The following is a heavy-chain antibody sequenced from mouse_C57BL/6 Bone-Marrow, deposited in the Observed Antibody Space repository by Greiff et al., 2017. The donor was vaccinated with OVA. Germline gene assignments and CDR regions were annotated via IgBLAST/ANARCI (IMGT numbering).Heavy chain of an antibody. D-gene: IGHD1-2*01. V-gene: IGHV1-5*01. CDR2: IYPGNSDT. CDR1: GYTFTSYW. Sequence: VQLKQSGTVLARPGASVKMSCKTSGYTFTSYWMHWVKQRPGQGLEWIGAIYPGNSDTSYNQKFKGKAKLTAVTSASTAYMELSSLTNEDSAVYYCTRIFKLLRRYYFDYWGQGTTLTVSS. CDR3: TRIFKLLRRYYFDY. J-gene: IGHJ2*01.